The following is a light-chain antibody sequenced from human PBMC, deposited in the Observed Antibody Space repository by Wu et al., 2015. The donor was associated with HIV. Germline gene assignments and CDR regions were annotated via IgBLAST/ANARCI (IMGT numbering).Light chain of an antibody. V-gene: IGKV3-20*01. CDR3: QQYGNSPALT. CDR1: QSISHN. CDR2: GAS. J-gene: IGKJ4*01. Sequence: SCRANQSISHNLAWYQXKPGQAPRLLIYGASSRPLASQTGSVAVGLGADFTLTISRLEPEDFAVYYCQQYGNSPALTFGGGTKVDIK.